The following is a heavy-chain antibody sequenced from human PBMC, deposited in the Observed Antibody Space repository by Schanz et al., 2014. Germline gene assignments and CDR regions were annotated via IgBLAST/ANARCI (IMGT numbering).Heavy chain of an antibody. CDR1: GYTFTSYG. Sequence: QVRLVQSGAEAREPGASVKVSCKASGYTFTSYGISWVRQAPGQRLEWMGWINAGTGNTEYSQKFQGRVTITRDTLASTAYMEVSSLRSEDTAVYYCARSGSSNWYFFDYWGQGTLVTVSS. V-gene: IGHV1-3*01. D-gene: IGHD6-13*01. J-gene: IGHJ4*02. CDR3: ARSGSSNWYFFDY. CDR2: INAGTGNT.